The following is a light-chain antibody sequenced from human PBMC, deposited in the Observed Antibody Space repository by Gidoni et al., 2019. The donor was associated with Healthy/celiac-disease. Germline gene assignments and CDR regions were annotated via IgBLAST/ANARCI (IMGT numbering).Light chain of an antibody. CDR3: QSADSSGTYVV. CDR2: KDS. V-gene: IGLV3-25*02. J-gene: IGLJ2*01. CDR1: ALPKQS. Sequence: SYELTQPPSVSVSPGQTARITCSGDALPKQSDYLYQQKPGQAPVLVIYKDSERPSGIPERFSGSSSGTTVTLTISGVQAEDEADYYCQSADSSGTYVVFGGGTKLTVL.